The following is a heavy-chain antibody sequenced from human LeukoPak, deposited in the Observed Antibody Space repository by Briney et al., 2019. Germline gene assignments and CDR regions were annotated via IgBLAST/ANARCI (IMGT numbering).Heavy chain of an antibody. CDR3: ATPRIPTNDDFWSGYYTPIFGAFDI. Sequence: SETLSLTCTVSGGSISSKSYSWGWIRQSPGKGLEWIGSIFYSGSPYYNPSLKSRVTISVDTSKNQFSLKLSSVTAADSAVYYCATPRIPTNDDFWSGYYTPIFGAFDIWGQGTMVTVSS. J-gene: IGHJ3*02. V-gene: IGHV4-39*01. CDR1: GGSISSKSYS. CDR2: IFYSGSP. D-gene: IGHD3-3*01.